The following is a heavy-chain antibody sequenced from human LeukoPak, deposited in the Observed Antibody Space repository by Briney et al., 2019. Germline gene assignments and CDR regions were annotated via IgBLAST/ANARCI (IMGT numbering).Heavy chain of an antibody. V-gene: IGHV4-4*07. CDR2: IYNGGII. CDR1: GDSISRYY. Sequence: SETLSLTCTVSGDSISRYYWSWIRQPVGKGLEWIGRIYNGGIITYNPSLKSRVTMSIDTSNNQFSLRLRFVTAADTAVYYCARDSGTTGEVKFDPWGQGTLVTVSS. D-gene: IGHD3-10*01. CDR3: ARDSGTTGEVKFDP. J-gene: IGHJ5*02.